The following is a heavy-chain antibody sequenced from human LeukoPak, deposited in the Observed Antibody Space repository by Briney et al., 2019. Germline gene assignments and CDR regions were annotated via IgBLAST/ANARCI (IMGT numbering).Heavy chain of an antibody. V-gene: IGHV4-59*01. CDR3: ARAKGYQLRANWFDP. J-gene: IGHJ5*02. CDR2: IYYSGST. CDR1: GGSISSYY. D-gene: IGHD2-2*01. Sequence: SETLSLTCTVSGGSISSYYWSWIRQPPGKGLEWIGYIYYSGSTNYNPSLKSRVTISVDTSKNQFSLKLSSVTAADTAVYYCARAKGYQLRANWFDPWGQGTLVTVSS.